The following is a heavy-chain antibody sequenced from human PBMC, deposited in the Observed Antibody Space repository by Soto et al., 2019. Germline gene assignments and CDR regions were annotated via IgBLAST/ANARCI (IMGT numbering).Heavy chain of an antibody. CDR3: AVGERTYYYYGMDV. D-gene: IGHD3-10*01. V-gene: IGHV1-69*13. CDR1: GGTFSSYA. CDR2: IIPIFGTA. Sequence: ASVKVSCKASGGTFSSYAISWVRQAPGQGLEWMGGIIPIFGTANYAQKFQGRVTITADESTSTAYMELSSLRSEDTAVYYCAVGERTYYYYGMDVWGQGTTVTVSS. J-gene: IGHJ6*02.